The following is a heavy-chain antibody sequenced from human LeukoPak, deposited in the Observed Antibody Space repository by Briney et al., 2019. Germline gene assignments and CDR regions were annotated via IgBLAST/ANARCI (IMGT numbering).Heavy chain of an antibody. Sequence: SETLSLTCAVYGGSFSGYYWSWIRQPPGKGLEWIGEINHSGSTNYNPSLKSRVTISVDTSKNQFSLKLSSVTAADTAVYYCARGRIQLWLRAFDIWGQGTKVTVSS. CDR3: ARGRIQLWLRAFDI. V-gene: IGHV4-34*01. CDR2: INHSGST. D-gene: IGHD5-18*01. J-gene: IGHJ3*02. CDR1: GGSFSGYY.